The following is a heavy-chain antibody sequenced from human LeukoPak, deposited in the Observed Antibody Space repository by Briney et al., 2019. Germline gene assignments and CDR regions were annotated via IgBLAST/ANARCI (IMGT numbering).Heavy chain of an antibody. CDR3: ATEAPRSYYFDY. CDR2: VYATGGTT. Sequence: ASVKVSCKASEDTFTYYHIHWVRQAPGQGVEWMGAVYATGGTTINTQNFQGRVTMTRDTSTGTVYMELSSLRLEDTAMYYCATEAPRSYYFDYWGQGILVTVSS. CDR1: EDTFTYYH. V-gene: IGHV1-46*01. J-gene: IGHJ4*02.